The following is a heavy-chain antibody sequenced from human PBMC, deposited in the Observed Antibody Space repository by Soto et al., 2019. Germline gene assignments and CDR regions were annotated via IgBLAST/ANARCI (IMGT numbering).Heavy chain of an antibody. CDR1: GGTFSSYA. V-gene: IGHV1-69*01. CDR3: ASWGRYCSGGSCYRSHAFDI. D-gene: IGHD2-15*01. J-gene: IGHJ3*02. CDR2: IIPIFGTA. Sequence: QVQLVQSGAEVKKPGSSVKVSCKASGGTFSSYAISWVRQAPGQGLEWMGGIIPIFGTANYAQKFQGRVTITEDEATSTAYMAMSSLRSEDTAVYYCASWGRYCSGGSCYRSHAFDIWGQGTMVTVSS.